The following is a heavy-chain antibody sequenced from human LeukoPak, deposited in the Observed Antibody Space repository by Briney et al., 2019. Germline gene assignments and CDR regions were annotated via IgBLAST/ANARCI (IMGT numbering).Heavy chain of an antibody. V-gene: IGHV3-74*01. CDR2: INTDGSGT. J-gene: IGHJ6*03. Sequence: GGSLRLSCAASGFTFSTEWMHWVRQVPGKGLVWVSRINTDGSGTSYADFVKGRFTISRDNAKNTLDLQMNSLRAEDTAVYYCARDRSGSHYYLDVWGKGTTVTVSS. CDR1: GFTFSTEW. CDR3: ARDRSGSHYYLDV. D-gene: IGHD1-26*01.